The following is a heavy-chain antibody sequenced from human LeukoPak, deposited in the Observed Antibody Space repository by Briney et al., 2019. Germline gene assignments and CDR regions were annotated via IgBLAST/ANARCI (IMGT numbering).Heavy chain of an antibody. J-gene: IGHJ4*02. CDR1: GYTFTGYY. V-gene: IGHV1-2*02. CDR2: INPNSGGT. D-gene: IGHD7-27*01. CDR3: AREPPTLIGVYFDY. Sequence: ASVKVSCKASGYTFTGYYMYWVRQAPGQGLEWMGWINPNSGGTNYAQKFQGRATMTRDTSISTAYMELSRLRSDDTAVYYCAREPPTLIGVYFDYWGQGTLVTVSS.